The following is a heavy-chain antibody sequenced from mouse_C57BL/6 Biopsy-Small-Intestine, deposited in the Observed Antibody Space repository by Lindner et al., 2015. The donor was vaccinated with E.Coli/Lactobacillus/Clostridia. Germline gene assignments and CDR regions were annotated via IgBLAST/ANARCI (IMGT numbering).Heavy chain of an antibody. D-gene: IGHD1-1*01. Sequence: VQLQESGAELARPGASVKLSCRLLATLHNYGISWVKQTTGQGLEWIGEIYPRGGNTYYSEKFKGKATLTADKSSSTAYMELRSLTSEDSAVYFCAREYGSSYGDYFDYWGQGTTLTVSS. J-gene: IGHJ2*01. CDR1: ATLHNYG. CDR2: IYPRGGNT. V-gene: IGHV1-81*01. CDR3: AREYGSSYGDYFDY.